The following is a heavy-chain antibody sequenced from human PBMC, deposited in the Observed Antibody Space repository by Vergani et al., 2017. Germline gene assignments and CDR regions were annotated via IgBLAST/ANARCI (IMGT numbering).Heavy chain of an antibody. V-gene: IGHV3-23*01. Sequence: EVQLLQSGGGVIQPGGSVRLSCAASGFTFSACPMTWVRQAPGKGLEWVSAISARYPSTYYADSVKGRFTISRYNSKNMLYLQRNSLRSEDTAVYYCARLSYDTTPYLQGGYDCWVQGTLVSVSS. CDR2: ISARYPST. J-gene: IGHJ4*02. CDR3: ARLSYDTTPYLQGGYDC. D-gene: IGHD3-22*01. CDR1: GFTFSACP.